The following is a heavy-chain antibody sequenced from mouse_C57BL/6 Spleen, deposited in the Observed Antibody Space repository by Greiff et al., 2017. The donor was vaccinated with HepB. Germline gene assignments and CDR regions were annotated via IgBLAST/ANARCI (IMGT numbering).Heavy chain of an antibody. CDR3: TRLRQYWYFDV. CDR2: IDPETGGT. CDR1: GYTFTDYE. D-gene: IGHD2-4*01. J-gene: IGHJ1*03. Sequence: VQLQQSGAELVRPGASVTLSCKASGYTFTDYEMHWVKQTPVHGLEWIGAIDPETGGTAYNQKFKGKAILTADKSSSTAYMELRSLTSEDSAVYYCTRLRQYWYFDVWGTGTTVTVSS. V-gene: IGHV1-15*01.